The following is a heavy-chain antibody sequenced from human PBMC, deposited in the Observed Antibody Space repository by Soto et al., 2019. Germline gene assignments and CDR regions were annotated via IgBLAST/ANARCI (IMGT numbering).Heavy chain of an antibody. V-gene: IGHV3-15*07. Sequence: GGSLRLSCAASGFTFTRAWLNWVRQAPGKGLEWVGRAKSEINGGAVDYAAPVKGRFTISRDASQNTVYLQMNSLRADDTAVYYSAADLPDWGAYAFDYWGHGTQVTVSS. CDR1: GFTFTRAW. J-gene: IGHJ4*01. CDR2: AKSEINGGAV. CDR3: AADLPDWGAYAFDY. D-gene: IGHD3-16*01.